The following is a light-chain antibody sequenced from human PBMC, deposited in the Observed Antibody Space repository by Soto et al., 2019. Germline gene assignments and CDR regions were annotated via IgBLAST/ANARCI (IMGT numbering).Light chain of an antibody. CDR1: QDISNY. J-gene: IGKJ2*01. CDR2: DAS. Sequence: DIQMTQSPPSLSASVGDRVTITCQASQDISNYLNWYQQKPGKAPKLLIYDASNLETGVPSRFSGSGSGTDFVLTISSLQPEYIATYYCQQYDNPYTFGQGTKLEIK. CDR3: QQYDNPYT. V-gene: IGKV1-33*01.